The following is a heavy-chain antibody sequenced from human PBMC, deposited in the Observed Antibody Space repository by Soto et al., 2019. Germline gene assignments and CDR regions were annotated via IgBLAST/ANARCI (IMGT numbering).Heavy chain of an antibody. CDR2: IFNSGTM. D-gene: IGHD5-18*01. J-gene: IGHJ4*02. V-gene: IGHV4-39*07. CDR1: DGSISSGSYY. Sequence: SETLSLTCSVSDGSISSGSYYWGWLRQPPGKGLEWIGSIFNSGTMYYNPSLKSRVTISVDTSKNQFSLKLNSVTAADTAVYYCARGIQLWPITYYFDYWGQATLVTVSS. CDR3: ARGIQLWPITYYFDY.